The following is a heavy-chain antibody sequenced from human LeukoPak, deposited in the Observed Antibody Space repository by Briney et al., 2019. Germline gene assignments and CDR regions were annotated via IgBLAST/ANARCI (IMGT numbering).Heavy chain of an antibody. CDR3: ARIADYGGNSDY. D-gene: IGHD4-23*01. J-gene: IGHJ4*02. Sequence: SETLSLTCAVYGGSFSGYYWSWIRQPPGKGLEWIGEINHSGSTNYNPSLESRVTISVDTSKNQFSLKLSSVTAADTAVYYCARIADYGGNSDYWGQGTLVTVSS. CDR2: INHSGST. V-gene: IGHV4-34*01. CDR1: GGSFSGYY.